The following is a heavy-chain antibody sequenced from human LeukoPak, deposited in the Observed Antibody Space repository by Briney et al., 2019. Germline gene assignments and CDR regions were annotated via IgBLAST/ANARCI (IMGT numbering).Heavy chain of an antibody. J-gene: IGHJ4*02. Sequence: GGSLRLSRVDSGFTFCSSSMKSVRPAPGKGLERVSSISSSSSYIYYADSVKGRFTISRDNAKSSLYLQMNSLRAEDTAVYYCARDRSGFDYWGQGTLVTVSS. CDR3: ARDRSGFDY. CDR2: ISSSSSYI. CDR1: GFTFCSSS. V-gene: IGHV3-21*01.